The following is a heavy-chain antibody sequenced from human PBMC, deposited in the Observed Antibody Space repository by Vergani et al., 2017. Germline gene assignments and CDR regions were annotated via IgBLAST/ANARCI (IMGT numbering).Heavy chain of an antibody. CDR1: GGTFSSYA. D-gene: IGHD6-6*01. Sequence: QVQLVQSGAEVKKPGSSVKVSCKASGGTFSSYAISWVRQAPGQGLEWMGRIIPILGIANYAQKFQGRVTITADKSTSTGYMELSSLRSEDTAVYYCARGSIAARPSYYYYGMDVWGQGTTVTVSS. CDR3: ARGSIAARPSYYYYGMDV. CDR2: IIPILGIA. J-gene: IGHJ6*02. V-gene: IGHV1-69*04.